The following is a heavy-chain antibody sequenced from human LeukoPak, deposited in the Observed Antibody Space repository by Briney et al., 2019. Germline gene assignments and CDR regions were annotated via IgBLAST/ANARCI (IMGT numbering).Heavy chain of an antibody. J-gene: IGHJ4*02. V-gene: IGHV1-18*01. CDR3: ARDPGYSSSYYFDY. D-gene: IGHD6-19*01. CDR2: ISGYKGNT. Sequence: GASVKVFCKASGYTFTSYGISWVRQAPGQGLEWMGWISGYKGNTNYAQKFQGRVTMTTDTSTSTAYMELRSLRSDDTAVYYCARDPGYSSSYYFDYWGQGTLVTVSS. CDR1: GYTFTSYG.